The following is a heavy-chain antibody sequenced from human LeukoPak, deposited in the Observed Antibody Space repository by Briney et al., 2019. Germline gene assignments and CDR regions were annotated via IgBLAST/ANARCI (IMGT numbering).Heavy chain of an antibody. CDR1: GFIFSRHS. D-gene: IGHD3-10*01. V-gene: IGHV3-21*04. Sequence: PGGSLRLSCAASGFIFSRHSMNWVRQTPGKGLEWVSSISSSSAYMYYADSVKGRFTISRDNAKNSLYLQMNSLRAEDTAVYYCAIAGRGLYYGSGSYYTDYFDYWGQGILVTVSS. CDR3: AIAGRGLYYGSGSYYTDYFDY. J-gene: IGHJ4*02. CDR2: ISSSSAYM.